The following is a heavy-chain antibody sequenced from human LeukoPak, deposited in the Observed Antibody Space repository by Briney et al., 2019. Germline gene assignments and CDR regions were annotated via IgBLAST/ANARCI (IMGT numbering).Heavy chain of an antibody. CDR2: VSGSGSEI. J-gene: IGHJ4*02. V-gene: IGHV3-48*03. CDR3: ATKVPGTSHFSS. Sequence: PGGSLRLSCEASGFTFNDFEMNRVRQAPGKGLEWVSYVSGSGSEIHYGDSVKGRFTISRDSAKSSLYLQMNSLRAEDTAVYYCATKVPGTSHFSSWGQGTLVTVSS. CDR1: GFTFNDFE. D-gene: IGHD6-19*01.